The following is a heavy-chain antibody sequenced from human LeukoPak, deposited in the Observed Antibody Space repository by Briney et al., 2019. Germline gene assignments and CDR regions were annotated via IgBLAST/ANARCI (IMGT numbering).Heavy chain of an antibody. J-gene: IGHJ4*02. CDR2: IRSTANGYAT. V-gene: IGHV3-73*01. Sequence: LGGSLRLSCAASGFTFSGSALHWVRQASGKGLEWVGRIRSTANGYATAYAASVKGRFTISRDDSKNTAYLQMNSLKTEDTALYYCTRHIYYEDGFDYWGQGTLVTVSS. CDR1: GFTFSGSA. CDR3: TRHIYYEDGFDY. D-gene: IGHD3-22*01.